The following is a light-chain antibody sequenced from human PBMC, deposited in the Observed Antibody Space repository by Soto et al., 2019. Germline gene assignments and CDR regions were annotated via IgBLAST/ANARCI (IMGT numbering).Light chain of an antibody. J-gene: IGKJ1*01. CDR1: QSVSSSY. CDR3: QQYGSSRWT. V-gene: IGKV3-20*01. Sequence: VLTQSPGTLSLSPGERATLSCRASQSVSSSYLAWYQQKPGQAPRLLIYGASSRATGIPDRFSGSGSGTDFTLTISRLEPEDFAVYYCQQYGSSRWTFGQGTKVEI. CDR2: GAS.